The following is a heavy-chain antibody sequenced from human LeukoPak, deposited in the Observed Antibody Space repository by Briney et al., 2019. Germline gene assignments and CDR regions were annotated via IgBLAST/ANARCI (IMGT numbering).Heavy chain of an antibody. V-gene: IGHV3-15*01. CDR2: IKSKTDGGTT. CDR3: AREGVVATIVYYYYGMDV. D-gene: IGHD5-12*01. Sequence: GGSLRLSCAASGFTFSNAWMSWVRQAAGKGLEWVGRIKSKTDGGTTDYAAPVKGRFTISRDDSKNTLYLQMNSLKTEDTAVYYCAREGVVATIVYYYYGMDVWGQGTTVTVSS. CDR1: GFTFSNAW. J-gene: IGHJ6*02.